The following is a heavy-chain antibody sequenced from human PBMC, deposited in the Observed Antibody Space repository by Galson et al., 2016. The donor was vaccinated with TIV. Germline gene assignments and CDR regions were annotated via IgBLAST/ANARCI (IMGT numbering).Heavy chain of an antibody. J-gene: IGHJ3*01. CDR1: GFTFSSWH. D-gene: IGHD4-23*01. V-gene: IGHV3-48*04. Sequence: SLRLSCAASGFTFSSWHMDWARQAPGEGLEWISFITYTSATIYYADSVKGRFTVSRDDAKNSLYLQMSSLRADDTAVYYCARPGNYDGDRRGAFDLWGQGTMVTVSP. CDR3: ARPGNYDGDRRGAFDL. CDR2: ITYTSATI.